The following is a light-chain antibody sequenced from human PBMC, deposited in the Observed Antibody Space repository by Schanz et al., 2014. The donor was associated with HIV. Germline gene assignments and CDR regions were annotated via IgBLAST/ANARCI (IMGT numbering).Light chain of an antibody. CDR1: NSDIGSYNL. V-gene: IGLV2-14*02. Sequence: QSALTQPASVSGSPGQSVTISCSGTNSDIGSYNLVSWYQYHPGKAPKLMIYEADKRPSGVSPRFSGSRSGNTASLTVSGLQAEDEADYYCSSYTSSSTLHVFGTGTKLTVL. CDR3: SSYTSSSTLHV. J-gene: IGLJ1*01. CDR2: EAD.